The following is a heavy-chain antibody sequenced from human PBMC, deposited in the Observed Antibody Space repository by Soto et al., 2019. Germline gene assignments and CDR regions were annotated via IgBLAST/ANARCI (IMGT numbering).Heavy chain of an antibody. CDR2: ISYDGSNK. D-gene: IGHD5-18*01. V-gene: IGHV3-30-3*01. J-gene: IGHJ4*02. CDR1: GFTFTSYS. CDR3: VRANTAFDY. Sequence: GGSLRLSCSASGFTFTSYSMHWVRQAPGNGLEWVAVISYDGSNKYYEDSVNGLFTISRDNSKNTLYLQMNSLRAEDTAVYYCVRANTAFDYWGQGTLVTVSS.